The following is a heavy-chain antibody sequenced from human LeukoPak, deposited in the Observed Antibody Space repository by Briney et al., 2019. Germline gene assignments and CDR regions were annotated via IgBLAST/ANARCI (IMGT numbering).Heavy chain of an antibody. Sequence: GASVKVSCKASGYTFTTHDLTWVRQAPGQGLEWMGWISAYNGNTNYAQKLQGRVTMTTDTSTSTAYMELRSLRSDDTAVYYCARELSDWGQGTLATVSS. CDR3: ARELSD. J-gene: IGHJ4*02. CDR1: GYTFTTHD. V-gene: IGHV1-18*01. D-gene: IGHD3-16*02. CDR2: ISAYNGNT.